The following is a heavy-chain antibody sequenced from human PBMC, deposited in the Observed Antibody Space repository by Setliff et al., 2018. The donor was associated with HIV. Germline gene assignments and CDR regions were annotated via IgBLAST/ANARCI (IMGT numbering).Heavy chain of an antibody. D-gene: IGHD5-18*01. CDR2: INHSGST. V-gene: IGHV4-34*09. J-gene: IGHJ3*01. Sequence: PSETLSLTCTVSGGSINSYYWSWIRQPPGKGLEWIGEINHSGSTNYNPYLKSRITITVDTSKNQFFLTLNSVTAADKSVYYCAREWSYGAFDTFDDWGQGTMVTVSS. CDR3: AREWSYGAFDTFDD. CDR1: GGSINSYY.